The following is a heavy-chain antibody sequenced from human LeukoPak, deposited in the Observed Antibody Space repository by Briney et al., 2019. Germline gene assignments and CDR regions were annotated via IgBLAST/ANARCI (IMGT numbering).Heavy chain of an antibody. J-gene: IGHJ6*03. CDR1: GGSISSYY. CDR2: IYTSGST. CDR3: ASLPDYDFWSGYRDMDV. Sequence: SETLSLTCTVSGGSISSYYWSWIRQPPGKGLEWIGYIYTSGSTNYNPSLKSRVTISVDTSKNQFSLKLSSVTAADTAVYYCASLPDYDFWSGYRDMDVWGKGTTVTVSS. V-gene: IGHV4-4*09. D-gene: IGHD3-3*01.